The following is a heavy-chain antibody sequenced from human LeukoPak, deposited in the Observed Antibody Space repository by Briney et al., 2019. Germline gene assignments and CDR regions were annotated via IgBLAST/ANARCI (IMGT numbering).Heavy chain of an antibody. CDR3: ARGYQRGWVKVAVSYYFDY. J-gene: IGHJ4*02. CDR2: IYYSGST. V-gene: IGHV4-39*07. D-gene: IGHD6-19*01. CDR1: GGSISSSSYY. Sequence: PSETLSLTCTVSGGSISSSSYYWGWIRQPPGKGLEWIGSIYYSGSTYYNPSLKSRVTISVDTSKNQFSLKLSSVTAADTAVYYCARGYQRGWVKVAVSYYFDYWGQGTLVTVSS.